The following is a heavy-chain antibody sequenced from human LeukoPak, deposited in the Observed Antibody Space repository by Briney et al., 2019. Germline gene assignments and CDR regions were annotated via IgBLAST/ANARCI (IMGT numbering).Heavy chain of an antibody. CDR3: TKEPMGIVTAFDI. J-gene: IGHJ3*02. Sequence: GGSLRLSCAASGFTFSSYAMSWVRQAPGKGLEWVSAISGSGGRTYYADSVKGRFTISRDNSKSTLYLQMSSLRAEDTAVYYCTKEPMGIVTAFDIWGQGTMVTVSS. CDR2: ISGSGGRT. V-gene: IGHV3-23*01. CDR1: GFTFSSYA. D-gene: IGHD3-22*01.